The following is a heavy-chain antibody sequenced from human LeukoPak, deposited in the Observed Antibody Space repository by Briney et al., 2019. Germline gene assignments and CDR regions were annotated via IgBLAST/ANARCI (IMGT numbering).Heavy chain of an antibody. CDR2: ISGSGGST. CDR3: ARSGYYYDSSGYPFDY. Sequence: GGSLRLSCAASGFTFSSYAMSWVRQAPGKGLEWVSAISGSGGSTYYADSVKGRFTISRDNSKNTLYMQMNNLRAEDTAVYYCARSGYYYDSSGYPFDYWGQGTLVSVSS. CDR1: GFTFSSYA. J-gene: IGHJ4*02. D-gene: IGHD3-22*01. V-gene: IGHV3-23*01.